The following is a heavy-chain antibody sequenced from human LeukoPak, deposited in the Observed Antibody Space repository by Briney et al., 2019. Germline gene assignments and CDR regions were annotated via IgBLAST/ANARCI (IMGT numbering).Heavy chain of an antibody. CDR2: ISGSGGST. J-gene: IGHJ4*02. CDR3: AKAGYDILTDMAY. Sequence: PGGSLRLSCAASGFTFSSYTMNWVRQAPGKELEWVSGISGSGGSTDYADSVKGRFTISRDNSKNTVYLQMNSLRAEDTAIYYCAKAGYDILTDMAYWGQGTLVTVSS. V-gene: IGHV3-23*01. D-gene: IGHD3-9*01. CDR1: GFTFSSYT.